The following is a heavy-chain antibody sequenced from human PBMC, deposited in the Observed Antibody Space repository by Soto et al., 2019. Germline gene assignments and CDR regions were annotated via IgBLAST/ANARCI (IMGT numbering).Heavy chain of an antibody. D-gene: IGHD3-16*02. V-gene: IGHV3-30*18. CDR2: ISYDGSNK. CDR1: GFTFSSYG. Sequence: QVQLVESGGDVVQPGRSLRLSCAASGFTFSSYGMHWVRQAPGKGLEWVAVISYDGSNKYYADSVKGRFTISRDNSKNTLYLQMNSLRAEDTAVYYCAKDITSDYIWGSYRPHGLDYWGQGTLVTVSS. J-gene: IGHJ4*02. CDR3: AKDITSDYIWGSYRPHGLDY.